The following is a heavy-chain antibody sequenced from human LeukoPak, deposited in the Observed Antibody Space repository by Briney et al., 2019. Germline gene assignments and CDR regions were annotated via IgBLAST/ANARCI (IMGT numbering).Heavy chain of an antibody. Sequence: GGSLRLSCAASGFAVSNKFMYWVRQAPGKGLEWVSVIRVGDVTHYADSVKGRFTTSRDSPKNTVYLQMESLRVEDTAVYYCAREDNGGATDDGFDVWGHGTVVTVSS. V-gene: IGHV3-53*01. J-gene: IGHJ3*01. CDR2: IRVGDVT. D-gene: IGHD3-16*01. CDR3: AREDNGGATDDGFDV. CDR1: GFAVSNKF.